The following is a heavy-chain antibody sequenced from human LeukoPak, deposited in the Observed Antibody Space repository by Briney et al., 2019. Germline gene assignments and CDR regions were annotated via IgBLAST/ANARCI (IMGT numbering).Heavy chain of an antibody. Sequence: PSGTLSLTCTVSGGSISSSSYYWGWIRQPPGKGLEWIGSIYYSGSTYYNPSLKSRVTISVDTSKNQFSLKLSSVTAADTAVYYCARVYSSSWYEVDYWGQGTLVTVSS. D-gene: IGHD6-13*01. CDR1: GGSISSSSYY. CDR3: ARVYSSSWYEVDY. CDR2: IYYSGST. V-gene: IGHV4-39*07. J-gene: IGHJ4*02.